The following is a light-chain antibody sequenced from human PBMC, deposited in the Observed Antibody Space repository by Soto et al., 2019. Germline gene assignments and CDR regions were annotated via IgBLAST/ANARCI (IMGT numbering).Light chain of an antibody. CDR2: ATS. V-gene: IGKV1-27*01. CDR1: QGIAPY. J-gene: IGKJ4*01. Sequence: DVQMTQSPSSLSVFVGDRATITCRASQGIAPYLAWFQQKPGKVPKLLIYATSTLQSGVPSRFSGSGSGTDFTLTINSLQPEDVGTYYCQKYNSAPLTFGGGTKVEIK. CDR3: QKYNSAPLT.